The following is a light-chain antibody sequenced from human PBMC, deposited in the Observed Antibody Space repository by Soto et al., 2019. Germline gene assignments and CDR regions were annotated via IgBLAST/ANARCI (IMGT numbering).Light chain of an antibody. J-gene: IGKJ5*01. Sequence: EIVLTQSPGTLFLSPGARATLSCRASQSVSSSYLAWYQQKPGQAPRLLIYGASSRATGIPAGFSGSGSATDFTLTISSLEPEDFAVYYCQQRKSWPITFGQGTRLEIK. CDR1: QSVSSSY. CDR3: QQRKSWPIT. V-gene: IGKV3D-20*02. CDR2: GAS.